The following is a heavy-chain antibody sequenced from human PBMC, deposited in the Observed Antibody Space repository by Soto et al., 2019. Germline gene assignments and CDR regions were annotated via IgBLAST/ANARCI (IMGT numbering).Heavy chain of an antibody. D-gene: IGHD3-16*01. CDR2: ISYDGSYK. CDR3: DKWIGGFVY. J-gene: IGHJ4*02. V-gene: IGHV3-30*18. CDR1: GFTFSSYG. Sequence: QVQLVESGGGVVQPGRSLRLSCAASGFTFSSYGMHWVRQAPGKGLEWVAVISYDGSYKYYADSVKGRFTISRDNSMNMLYLRMDRLGTEDTVVFYCDKWIGGFVYWGQGTLVAVSS.